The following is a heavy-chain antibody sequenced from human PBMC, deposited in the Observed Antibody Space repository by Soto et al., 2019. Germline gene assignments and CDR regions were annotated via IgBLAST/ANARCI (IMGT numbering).Heavy chain of an antibody. CDR2: INWNGASV. V-gene: IGHV3-9*01. J-gene: IGHJ4*02. CDR3: VKDKSWGVRGPAAFDS. D-gene: IGHD3-10*01. CDR1: GFTFDDDG. Sequence: EVQLVESGGGLVQPGRSLRLSCAASGFTFDDDGMHWVRQAPGKGLEWVSGINWNGASVGYTDSVKGRFTISRDNAKSSLYLQMNSLRPEDTALYYCVKDKSWGVRGPAAFDSWGEGTLVTVSS.